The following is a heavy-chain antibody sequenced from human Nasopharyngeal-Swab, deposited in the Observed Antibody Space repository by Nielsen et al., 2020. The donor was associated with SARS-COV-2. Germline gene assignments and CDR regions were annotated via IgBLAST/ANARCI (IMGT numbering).Heavy chain of an antibody. CDR2: IYYSGST. V-gene: IGHV4-31*03. CDR1: GGSISSGGCS. Sequence: SDTLSLTCTVSGGSISSGGCSWSWIRQPPGKGLEWIGYIYYSGSTYYNPSLKSRVTISVDTSKNHFSLKLSSVTAADTAVYYCASSVRSGWNYYYGMDVWGQGTTVIVSS. CDR3: ASSVRSGWNYYYGMDV. D-gene: IGHD6-19*01. J-gene: IGHJ6*02.